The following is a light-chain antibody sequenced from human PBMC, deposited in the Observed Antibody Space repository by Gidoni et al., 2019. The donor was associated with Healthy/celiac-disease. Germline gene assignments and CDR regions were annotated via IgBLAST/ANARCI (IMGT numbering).Light chain of an antibody. CDR1: SSNIGSNT. V-gene: IGLV1-44*01. J-gene: IGLJ3*02. CDR3: AAWDDSLNGWV. Sequence: QSVSPTPPLASGPPGQRVTISCSGSSSNIGSNTVNWYQQLPGTAPKLLINSNNQRPSGVPDRFSGSKSGTSTSLAISGLQSEDEADYYCAAWDDSLNGWVFGGGTKLTVL. CDR2: SNN.